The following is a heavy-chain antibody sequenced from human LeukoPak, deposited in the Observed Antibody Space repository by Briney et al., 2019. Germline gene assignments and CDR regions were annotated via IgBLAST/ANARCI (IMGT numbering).Heavy chain of an antibody. D-gene: IGHD3-22*01. CDR1: GFTFDDYG. V-gene: IGHV3-20*04. J-gene: IGHJ4*02. CDR3: ARAQNYDSSGYYSDSAYFDY. CDR2: INWNGGST. Sequence: GGSLRLSCAASGFTFDDYGMSWVRQAPGKGLEWVSGINWNGGSTGYADSVKGRFTISRDNAKNSLYLQMNSLRAEDTALYYCARAQNYDSSGYYSDSAYFDYWGQGTLVTVSS.